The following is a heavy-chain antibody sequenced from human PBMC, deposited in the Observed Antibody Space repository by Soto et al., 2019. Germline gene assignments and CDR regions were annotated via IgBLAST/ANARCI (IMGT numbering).Heavy chain of an antibody. J-gene: IGHJ4*02. CDR2: IFHSGST. CDR3: ARGPKWEFTL. D-gene: IGHD1-26*01. V-gene: IGHV4-59*01. Sequence: SETLSLTCTVSGASISTYYWSWIRQPPGNGLEWIGFIFHSGSTSYNPSLKRRVTLSLDTSKNQFSLKLNSVTAADTAVYFCARGPKWEFTLWGQGTLVTVSS. CDR1: GASISTYY.